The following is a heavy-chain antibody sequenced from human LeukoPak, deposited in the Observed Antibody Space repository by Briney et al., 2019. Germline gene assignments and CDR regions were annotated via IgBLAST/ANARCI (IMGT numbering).Heavy chain of an antibody. CDR3: ARSPEYYFDC. CDR1: GGSISSGGYY. D-gene: IGHD1-14*01. V-gene: IGHV4-31*03. CDR2: IYYSGST. J-gene: IGHJ4*02. Sequence: SQTLSLTCTVSGGSISSGGYYWSWIRQHPGKGLEWIGYIYYSGSTYYNPSLKSRVTISVDTSENQFSLKLTSVTAADTAVYYCARSPEYYFDCWGQGTLVTVSS.